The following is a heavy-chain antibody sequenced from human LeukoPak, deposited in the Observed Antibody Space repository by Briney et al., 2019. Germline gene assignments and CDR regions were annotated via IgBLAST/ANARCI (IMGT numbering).Heavy chain of an antibody. V-gene: IGHV4-34*01. J-gene: IGHJ5*02. CDR3: ARVVRAVAPPRFDP. D-gene: IGHD3-10*01. CDR2: INHSGST. Sequence: SETLSLTCAASGGTFSGYYWSWIRQPPGKGLEWIGAINHSGSTNYNPSLKSRVTISVDTSKNQFSLKLSAVTAADTAVYYCARVVRAVAPPRFDPWGQGTLVTVSS. CDR1: GGTFSGYY.